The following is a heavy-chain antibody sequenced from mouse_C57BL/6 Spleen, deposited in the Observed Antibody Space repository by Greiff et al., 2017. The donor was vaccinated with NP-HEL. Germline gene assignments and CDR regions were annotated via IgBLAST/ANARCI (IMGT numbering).Heavy chain of an antibody. D-gene: IGHD2-4*01. J-gene: IGHJ4*01. CDR3: ARGDYDEGYAMDY. CDR2: INPSTGGT. Sequence: EVQVVESGPELVKPGASVKISCKASGYSFTGYYMNWVKQSPEKSLEWIGEINPSTGGTTYNQKFKAKATLTVDKSSSTAYMQLKSLTSEDSAVYYCARGDYDEGYAMDYWGQGTSVTVSS. CDR1: GYSFTGYY. V-gene: IGHV1-42*01.